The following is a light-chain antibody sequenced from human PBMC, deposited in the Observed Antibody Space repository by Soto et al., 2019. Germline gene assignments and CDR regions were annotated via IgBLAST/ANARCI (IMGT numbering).Light chain of an antibody. CDR2: GAS. CDR1: QSVASD. CDR3: QQYGSSPIT. J-gene: IGKJ5*01. Sequence: EVVMTQSPATLSVSPGEGVSLSCRASQSVASDVAWYQQRPGQAPRLLIYGASSRATGIPDRFSGSGSGTDFTLTISRLEPEDFAVYYCQQYGSSPITFGQGTRLEIK. V-gene: IGKV3-20*01.